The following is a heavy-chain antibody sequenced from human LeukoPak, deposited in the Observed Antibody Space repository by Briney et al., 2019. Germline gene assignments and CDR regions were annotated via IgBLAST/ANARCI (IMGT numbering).Heavy chain of an antibody. J-gene: IGHJ5*02. D-gene: IGHD3-10*01. CDR3: ARAAGMVRGVVPYNGLDP. CDR2: IYRSGNT. Sequence: PSETLSLTCSVSGGSISSYYWNWIRQPAGKGLERIGRIYRSGNTNYNASLKSRVTMSVDTSKNQFSLRLNSVTAADTAVYYCARAAGMVRGVVPYNGLDPWGQGTLVTVSS. CDR1: GGSISSYY. V-gene: IGHV4-4*07.